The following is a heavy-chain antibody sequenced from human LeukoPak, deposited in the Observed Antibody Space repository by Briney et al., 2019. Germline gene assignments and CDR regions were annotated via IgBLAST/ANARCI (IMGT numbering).Heavy chain of an antibody. D-gene: IGHD4-23*01. J-gene: IGHJ4*02. CDR1: GYTFTDYY. CDR2: VNPKSGGT. Sequence: GASVKVSCKASGYTFTDYYILWVRQAPGQGLEWMGWVNPKSGGTHYAQKFQGRVTMTRDPSIITAYIQLSRLRSDDTAVYYCARGPPVLSMGYPTVANYWGQGTLVTVSS. V-gene: IGHV1-2*02. CDR3: ARGPPVLSMGYPTVANY.